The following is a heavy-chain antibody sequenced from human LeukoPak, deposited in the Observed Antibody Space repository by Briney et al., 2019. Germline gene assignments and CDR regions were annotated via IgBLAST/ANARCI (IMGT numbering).Heavy chain of an antibody. D-gene: IGHD2-15*01. J-gene: IGHJ4*02. Sequence: SETLSLTCTVSGGSISNYYWSWVRQPPGKGLEWIGSIYYSGSTYYNPSLKSRVTISVDTSKNQFSLKLSSVTAADTAVYYCARGSRVSSGGRFYFDYWGQGTLVTVSS. CDR3: ARGSRVSSGGRFYFDY. CDR1: GGSISNYY. V-gene: IGHV4-39*07. CDR2: IYYSGST.